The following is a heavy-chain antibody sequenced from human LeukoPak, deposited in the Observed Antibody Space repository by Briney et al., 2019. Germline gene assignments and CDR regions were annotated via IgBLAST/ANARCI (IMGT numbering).Heavy chain of an antibody. CDR1: GYTFTSYD. Sequence: ASVKVSCKASGYTFTSYDINWVRQATGQGLEWMGRMNPNNGNTGYAQKFQGRVTMTRNTSISTAYMELSSLRSEDTAVYYCARGRWAYYYDSSGYKYWGQGTLVTVSS. J-gene: IGHJ4*02. CDR2: MNPNNGNT. CDR3: ARGRWAYYYDSSGYKY. V-gene: IGHV1-8*01. D-gene: IGHD3-22*01.